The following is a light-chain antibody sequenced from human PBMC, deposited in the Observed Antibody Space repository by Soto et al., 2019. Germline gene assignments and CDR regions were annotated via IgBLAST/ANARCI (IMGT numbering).Light chain of an antibody. CDR3: QQYGSSPT. J-gene: IGKJ1*01. CDR2: DAS. Sequence: DIVFTHSPRTLSFSPGERATLSCRAIQSVSSYLAWYQQKPGQATRLLIYDASNRATGIPARFSGSGSGTDFTLTISRLESEDFAVYYCQQYGSSPTFGQGTKVDIK. V-gene: IGKV3-20*01. CDR1: QSVSSY.